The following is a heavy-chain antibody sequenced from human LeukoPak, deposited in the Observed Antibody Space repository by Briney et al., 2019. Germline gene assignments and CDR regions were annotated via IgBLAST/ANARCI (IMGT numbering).Heavy chain of an antibody. CDR3: ARDSEKDVLRYFDWQIDY. J-gene: IGHJ4*02. CDR2: ISSSSSSI. Sequence: GGSLRLSCAASGFTFSTYSMNWVRQAPGKGLEWVSYISSSSSSIYYADSVKGRFTISGDNAKNSLYLQMNSLRAEDTAVYYCARDSEKDVLRYFDWQIDYWGQGTLVTVSS. CDR1: GFTFSTYS. V-gene: IGHV3-48*01. D-gene: IGHD3-9*01.